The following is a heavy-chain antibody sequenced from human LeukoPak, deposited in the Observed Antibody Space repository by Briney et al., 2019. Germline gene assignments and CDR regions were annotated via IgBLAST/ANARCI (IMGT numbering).Heavy chain of an antibody. CDR2: IYTSGIT. Sequence: SKTLSLTCSVSGGSISGAYWTWIRQPAGKGLEWIGRIYTSGITNYNPSLESRLTMSLDTSKNQISLRLSSVTAADTAVYYCARKDGDFWGQGTLVTVSS. CDR1: GGSISGAY. V-gene: IGHV4-4*07. CDR3: ARKDGDF. J-gene: IGHJ4*02.